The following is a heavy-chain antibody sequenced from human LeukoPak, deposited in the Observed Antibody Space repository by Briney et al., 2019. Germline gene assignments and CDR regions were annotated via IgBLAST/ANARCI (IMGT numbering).Heavy chain of an antibody. D-gene: IGHD5-12*01. J-gene: IGHJ4*02. CDR1: GFTFSSYG. CDR2: ISYDGSNK. CDR3: AKSVVATRYLVDY. V-gene: IGHV3-30*18. Sequence: GRSLRLSCAASGFTFSSYGMHWVHQAPGKGLEWVAVISYDGSNKYYADSVKGRFTISRDNSKNTLYLQMNSLRAEDTAVYYCAKSVVATRYLVDYWGQGTLVTVSS.